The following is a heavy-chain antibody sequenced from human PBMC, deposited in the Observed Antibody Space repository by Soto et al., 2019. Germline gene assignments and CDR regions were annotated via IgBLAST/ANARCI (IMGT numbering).Heavy chain of an antibody. Sequence: XSVKVSCNATGYTFTSYRISWVRHSPGQGLEWMGWISAYNGNTNYAQKLQGRVTMTTDTSTSTAYMELRSLRSDDTAVYYCARVSNYYDSSGYLYYGMDVWGQGTTVTVSS. CDR3: ARVSNYYDSSGYLYYGMDV. V-gene: IGHV1-18*01. D-gene: IGHD3-22*01. CDR1: GYTFTSYR. J-gene: IGHJ6*02. CDR2: ISAYNGNT.